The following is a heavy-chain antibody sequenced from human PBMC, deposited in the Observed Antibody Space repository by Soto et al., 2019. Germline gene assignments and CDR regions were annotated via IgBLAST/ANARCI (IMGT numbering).Heavy chain of an antibody. D-gene: IGHD6-13*01. CDR1: GFVFTNFW. V-gene: IGHV3-74*01. J-gene: IGHJ4*02. CDR2: IDTSGHST. Sequence: GGSLRLSCEASGFVFTNFWMRWVRHVPGKGLVWVARIDTSGHSTNYAESVKGRFTISRDNAKNTVSLQMNSLRVEDTGVYYCAKDSWYFDLWSQGSQVTVSS. CDR3: AKDSWYFDL.